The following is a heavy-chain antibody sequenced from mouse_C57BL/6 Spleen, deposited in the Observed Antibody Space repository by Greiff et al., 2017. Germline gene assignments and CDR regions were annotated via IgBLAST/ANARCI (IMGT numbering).Heavy chain of an antibody. Sequence: EVKLLESGPELVKPGASVKIPCKASGYTFTDYNMDWVKQSHGKSLEWIGDINPNNGGTIYNQKFKGKATLTVDKSSSTAYMELRSLTSEDTAVYYCARHYYGSSWFAYWGQGTLVTVSA. CDR2: INPNNGGT. CDR1: GYTFTDYN. D-gene: IGHD1-1*01. CDR3: ARHYYGSSWFAY. V-gene: IGHV1-18*01. J-gene: IGHJ3*01.